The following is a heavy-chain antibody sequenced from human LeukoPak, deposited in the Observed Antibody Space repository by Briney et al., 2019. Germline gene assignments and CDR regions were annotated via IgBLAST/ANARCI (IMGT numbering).Heavy chain of an antibody. J-gene: IGHJ4*02. D-gene: IGHD6-13*01. CDR1: GFTFDDYA. V-gene: IGHV3-9*01. Sequence: GRSLRLSCAASGFTFDDYAMHWVRQAPGKGLERVSGISWNSHSIGYADSVKGRFTISRDNAKNSLYLQMNSLRAEDTALYYCAKDSQLLVWGQGTLVTVSS. CDR2: ISWNSHSI. CDR3: AKDSQLLV.